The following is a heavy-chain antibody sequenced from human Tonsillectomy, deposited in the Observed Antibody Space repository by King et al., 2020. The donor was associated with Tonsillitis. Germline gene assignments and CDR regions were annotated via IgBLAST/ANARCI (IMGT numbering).Heavy chain of an antibody. CDR2: IYSVGST. Sequence: VQLVESGGGLIQPGGSLRLSCAASGFTVNSNYMSWVRQAPGKGLEWVSVIYSVGSTYYADSVKGRFTISRDNSKNTLYLQMNSLRAEDTAVYYCAKYNTSSSLYYYYYMDVWGKGTTVTVSS. CDR3: AKYNTSSSLYYYYYMDV. V-gene: IGHV3-53*01. CDR1: GFTVNSNY. D-gene: IGHD6-6*01. J-gene: IGHJ6*03.